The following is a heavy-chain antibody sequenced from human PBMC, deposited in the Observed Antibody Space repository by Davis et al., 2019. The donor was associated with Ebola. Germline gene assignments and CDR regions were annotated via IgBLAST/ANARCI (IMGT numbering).Heavy chain of an antibody. CDR2: INHSGST. Sequence: PSETLSLTCAVYGGSFSGYYWSWIRQPPGKGLEWIGEINHSGSTNYNPSLKSRVTISVDTSKNQFSLKLSSVTAADTAVYYCARVGGIVVVPAAVGGDNWFDPWGQGTLVTVSS. J-gene: IGHJ5*02. D-gene: IGHD2-2*01. CDR3: ARVGGIVVVPAAVGGDNWFDP. V-gene: IGHV4-34*01. CDR1: GGSFSGYY.